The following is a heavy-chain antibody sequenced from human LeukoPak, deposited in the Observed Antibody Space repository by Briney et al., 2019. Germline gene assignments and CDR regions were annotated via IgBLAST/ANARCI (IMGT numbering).Heavy chain of an antibody. CDR2: ISRSGSTK. V-gene: IGHV3-11*01. D-gene: IGHD2-15*01. J-gene: IGHJ6*03. Sequence: AGGSLRLSCAASGFTFSDYNMRWIRQAPGKGLEWVSSISRSGSTKYYADSVKGRFTISRDNAKNSLFLQMNSLRAEETAVYYCARVLRYCSGGNCYSGGLGYMDVWGKGTTVTISS. CDR1: GFTFSDYN. CDR3: ARVLRYCSGGNCYSGGLGYMDV.